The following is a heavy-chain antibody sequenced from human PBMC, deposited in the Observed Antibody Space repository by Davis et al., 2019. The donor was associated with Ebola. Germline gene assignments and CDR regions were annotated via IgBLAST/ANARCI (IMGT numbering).Heavy chain of an antibody. D-gene: IGHD4-11*01. CDR2: IYYSGIT. V-gene: IGHV4-59*08. J-gene: IGHJ6*02. CDR1: GVSISSFY. Sequence: SETLSLTCSVSGVSISSFYWSWIRQTPGKGLEWIGYIYYSGITKYNPSLKSRVTISVDTSKNQFSLKLSSVTAADTAVYYCARAYSNYAPYYYGMDVWGQGTTVTVSS. CDR3: ARAYSNYAPYYYGMDV.